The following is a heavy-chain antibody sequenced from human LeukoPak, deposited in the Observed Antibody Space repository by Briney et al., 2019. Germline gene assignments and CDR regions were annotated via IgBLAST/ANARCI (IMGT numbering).Heavy chain of an antibody. CDR2: VYYSGTT. CDR1: GGSISSYY. CDR3: ARGPPLYCSSTSCYGGPYWYFDL. J-gene: IGHJ2*01. V-gene: IGHV4-59*01. D-gene: IGHD2-2*01. Sequence: NPSETLSLTCTVSGGSISSYYWSWIRQPPGKGLEWIGYVYYSGTTNYNPSLKSRVTISVDTSKNQLSLKLSSVTAADTAVYYCARGPPLYCSSTSCYGGPYWYFDLWGRGTLVTVSS.